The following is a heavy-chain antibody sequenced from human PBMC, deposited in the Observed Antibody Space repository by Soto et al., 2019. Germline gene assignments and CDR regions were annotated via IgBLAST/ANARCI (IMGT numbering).Heavy chain of an antibody. V-gene: IGHV1-2*02. CDR2: INPNSGGT. D-gene: IGHD6-6*01. CDR1: GFTLNDFG. Sequence: ASVKVSCKASGFTLNDFGVSWVRQAPGQGLEWMGWINPNSGGTNYAQKFQGRVTMTRDTSISTAYMELSRLRSDDTAVYYCARAPNPYSSSSGWFDPWGQGTLVTVSS. J-gene: IGHJ5*02. CDR3: ARAPNPYSSSSGWFDP.